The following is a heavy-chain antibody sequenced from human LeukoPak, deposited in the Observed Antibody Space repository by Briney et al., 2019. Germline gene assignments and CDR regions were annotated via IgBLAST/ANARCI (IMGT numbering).Heavy chain of an antibody. J-gene: IGHJ4*02. D-gene: IGHD2-2*01. CDR2: ISGYNGNT. Sequence: ASVKVSCKASSYSFSNYGIAWVRQAPGQGLEWMGWISGYNGNTNYAQKLQGRVSMTTDTSTGTANMELRSLRSDDTAIYYCARSHCTTTSCYYAYWGQGTLVTVSS. CDR3: ARSHCTTTSCYYAY. V-gene: IGHV1-18*01. CDR1: SYSFSNYG.